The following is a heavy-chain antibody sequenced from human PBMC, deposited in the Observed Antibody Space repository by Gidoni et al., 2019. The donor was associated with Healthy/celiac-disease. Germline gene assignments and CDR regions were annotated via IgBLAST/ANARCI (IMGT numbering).Heavy chain of an antibody. CDR3: ASIVVPAAIGGIDP. Sequence: QLQLQESGPGLVKPSETLSLTCTVSGGSISRSSYYWGWIRQPPGKGLEWIGSIYYSGSTYYNPSLKSRVTISVDTSKNQFSLKLSSVTAADTAVYYCASIVVPAAIGGIDPWGQGTLVTVSS. CDR2: IYYSGST. V-gene: IGHV4-39*01. J-gene: IGHJ5*02. CDR1: GGSISRSSYY. D-gene: IGHD2-2*02.